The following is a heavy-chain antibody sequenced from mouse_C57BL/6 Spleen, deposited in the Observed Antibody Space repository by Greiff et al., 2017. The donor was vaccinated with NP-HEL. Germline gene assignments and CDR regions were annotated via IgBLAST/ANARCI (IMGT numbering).Heavy chain of an antibody. CDR2: ISYDGSN. CDR3: ARDHRGYFDY. J-gene: IGHJ2*01. Sequence: EVQLQQSGPGLVKPSQSLSLTCSVTGHSITSGYYWNWIRQFPGNKLEWMGYISYDGSNNYNPSLKNRISITRDTSKNQFFLKLNSVTTEDTATYYCARDHRGYFDYWGQGTTLTVSS. CDR1: GHSITSGYY. V-gene: IGHV3-6*01.